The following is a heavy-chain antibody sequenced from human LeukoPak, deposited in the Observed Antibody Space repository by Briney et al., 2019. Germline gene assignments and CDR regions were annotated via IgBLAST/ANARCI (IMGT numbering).Heavy chain of an antibody. J-gene: IGHJ5*01. Sequence: SETLSLTCSVSGGSIRSSSYYWGWIRQPPGKGLEWIGSIFYYSGSTYYSPSLKSRVTISVDTSKNQFSLKLTSVTAADTAVYYCARGEGVQLWFHWFDSWGQGTLVTVSS. D-gene: IGHD5-18*01. V-gene: IGHV4-39*07. CDR3: ARGEGVQLWFHWFDS. CDR2: IFYYSGST. CDR1: GGSIRSSSYY.